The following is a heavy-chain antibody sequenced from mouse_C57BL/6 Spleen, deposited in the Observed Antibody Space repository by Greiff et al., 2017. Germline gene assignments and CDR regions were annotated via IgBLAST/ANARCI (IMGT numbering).Heavy chain of an antibody. CDR2: IRSKSSNYAT. CDR3: VRDRDCDYDSWFAY. D-gene: IGHD2-4*01. J-gene: IGHJ3*01. V-gene: IGHV10-3*01. Sequence: EVKLVESGGGLVQPKGSLKLSCAASGFTFNTYAMHWVRQAPGKGLEWVARIRSKSSNYATYYADSVKDRFTISRDDSQSMLYLQMNNLKTEDTAMYYCVRDRDCDYDSWFAYWGQGTLVTVSA. CDR1: GFTFNTYA.